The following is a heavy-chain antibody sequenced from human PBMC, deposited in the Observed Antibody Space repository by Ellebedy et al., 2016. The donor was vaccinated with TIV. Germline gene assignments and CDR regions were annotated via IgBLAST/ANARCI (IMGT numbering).Heavy chain of an antibody. J-gene: IGHJ5*02. CDR3: ATDRVIEGVGNNWFDP. CDR2: IYYSGST. CDR1: GGSIGSIFYS. Sequence: SETLSLTCTVPGGSIGSIFYSWAWICQPPGKGLEWIGSIYYSGSTYYNPSLESRVTISVDTSTNQFSLKLTSLTAADTSVYYCATDRVIEGVGNNWFDPWGQGTLVAVSS. D-gene: IGHD6-13*01. V-gene: IGHV4-39*07.